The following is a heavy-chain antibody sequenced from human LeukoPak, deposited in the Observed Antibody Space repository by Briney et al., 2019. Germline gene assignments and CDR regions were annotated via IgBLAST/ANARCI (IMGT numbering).Heavy chain of an antibody. CDR1: GGSIRSSSYY. D-gene: IGHD5-18*01. CDR3: ASTREDTAMVIDI. Sequence: SETLSLTCTVSGGSIRSSSYYWGWMRQPPGKGLEWIGSIYYSGSTYYNPSLKSRVTISVDTSKNQFSLKLSSVTAADTAVYYCASTREDTAMVIDIWGQGTMVTVSS. CDR2: IYYSGST. J-gene: IGHJ3*02. V-gene: IGHV4-39*01.